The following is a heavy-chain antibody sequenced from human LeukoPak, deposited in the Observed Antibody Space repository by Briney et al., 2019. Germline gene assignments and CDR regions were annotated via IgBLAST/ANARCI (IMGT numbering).Heavy chain of an antibody. D-gene: IGHD3-10*01. V-gene: IGHV4-34*01. CDR3: ARQLLWFGGEHNWFDP. Sequence: ETLSLTCAVYGGSFSGYYWSWIRQPPGKGLEWIGEINHSGSTNYNPSLKSRVTISVDTSKNQFSLKLSSVTAADTAVYYCARQLLWFGGEHNWFDPWGQGTLVTVSS. CDR2: INHSGST. J-gene: IGHJ5*02. CDR1: GGSFSGYY.